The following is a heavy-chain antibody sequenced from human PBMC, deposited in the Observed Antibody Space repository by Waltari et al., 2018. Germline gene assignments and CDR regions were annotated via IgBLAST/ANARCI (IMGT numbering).Heavy chain of an antibody. J-gene: IGHJ4*02. Sequence: QVQLQQWGAGLLKPSETLSLTCAVYGGSFRGYYWSWIRQPPGKGLEWIGEINHSGSTNYNPSLKSRVTISVDTSKNQFSLKLSSVTAADTAVYYCASSGDSSGYYYSGPIDYWGQGTLVTVSS. V-gene: IGHV4-34*01. CDR1: GGSFRGYY. D-gene: IGHD3-22*01. CDR2: INHSGST. CDR3: ASSGDSSGYYYSGPIDY.